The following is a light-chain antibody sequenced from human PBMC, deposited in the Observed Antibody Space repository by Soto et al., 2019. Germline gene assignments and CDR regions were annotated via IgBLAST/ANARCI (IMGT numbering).Light chain of an antibody. V-gene: IGKV1-5*03. J-gene: IGKJ1*01. CDR2: MAS. CDR1: QSVDNW. Sequence: DIQVTQSPSALSASVGDRVTITCRASQSVDNWLAWYQRRPGKAPKLLIYMASTLEVGVPSRFSGSASGTEFTLTISSLQPGDSATYCCQQYKTYAPTFGQGPKVEI. CDR3: QQYKTYAPT.